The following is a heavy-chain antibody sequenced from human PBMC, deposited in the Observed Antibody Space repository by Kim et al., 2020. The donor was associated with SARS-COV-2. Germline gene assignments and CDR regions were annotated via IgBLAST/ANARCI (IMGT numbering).Heavy chain of an antibody. D-gene: IGHD2-21*02. Sequence: GADSADSGRGRFTSSRDNAKNVLYLQMNSLTPDDTAVYYCARFAVVTAGDYWGQGTLVTVSS. CDR3: ARFAVVTAGDY. J-gene: IGHJ4*02. CDR2: GA. V-gene: IGHV3-74*01.